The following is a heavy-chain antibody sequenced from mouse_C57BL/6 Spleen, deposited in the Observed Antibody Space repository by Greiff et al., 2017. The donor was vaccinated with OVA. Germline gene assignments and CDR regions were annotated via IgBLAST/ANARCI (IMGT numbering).Heavy chain of an antibody. V-gene: IGHV5-17*01. CDR2: ISSGSSTI. CDR3: ARSRSGAMDY. Sequence: DVKLVESGGGLVKPGGSLKLSCAASGFTFSDYGMHWVRQAPEKGLEWVAYISSGSSTIYYADTVKGRFTISRDNAKNTLCLQMTSLRSEDTAMYYCARSRSGAMDYWGQGTSVTVSS. CDR1: GFTFSDYG. D-gene: IGHD3-1*01. J-gene: IGHJ4*01.